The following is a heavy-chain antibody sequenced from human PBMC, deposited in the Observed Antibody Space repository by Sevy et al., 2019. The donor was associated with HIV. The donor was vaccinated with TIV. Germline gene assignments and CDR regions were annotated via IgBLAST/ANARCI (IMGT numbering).Heavy chain of an antibody. CDR2: IYSAGST. V-gene: IGHV3-53*01. J-gene: IGHJ5*02. D-gene: IGHD3-3*01. Sequence: GGSLRLSCAASGFTVSSSYMTWVRQPPGKGLEWVSVIYSAGSTYYADSVKGRFTISRDNSKNTLYLQMNNLRADDTAVYYCARGRGVFGAVAINWFDPWGQGALVTVSS. CDR1: GFTVSSSY. CDR3: ARGRGVFGAVAINWFDP.